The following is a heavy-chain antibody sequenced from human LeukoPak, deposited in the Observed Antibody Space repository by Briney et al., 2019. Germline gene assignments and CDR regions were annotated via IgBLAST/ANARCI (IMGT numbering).Heavy chain of an antibody. V-gene: IGHV3-11*01. D-gene: IGHD2-15*01. CDR2: ISSSGSTI. J-gene: IGHJ6*02. CDR3: ARDAGGYCSGGSCYFYYGMDV. Sequence: AGGSLRLSCAASGFTFSDYYMSWIRQAPGKGLEWVSYISSSGSTIYYADSVKGRFTISRDNAKNSLYLQMNSLRAEDTAAYYCARDAGGYCSGGSCYFYYGMDVWGQGTTVTVSS. CDR1: GFTFSDYY.